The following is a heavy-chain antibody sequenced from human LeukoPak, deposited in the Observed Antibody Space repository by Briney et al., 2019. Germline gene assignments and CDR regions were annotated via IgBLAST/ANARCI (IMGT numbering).Heavy chain of an antibody. D-gene: IGHD1-14*01. V-gene: IGHV1-8*03. Sequence: ASVKVSCKASGYTFTRYDINWVRQATGQGLEWMGWMNPNSGNTGYAQKFQGRVTITRNTSISTAYMELSSLRSEDTAVYYCARSSSLNRHQIGYWGQGTLVTVSS. CDR2: MNPNSGNT. J-gene: IGHJ4*02. CDR3: ARSSSLNRHQIGY. CDR1: GYTFTRYD.